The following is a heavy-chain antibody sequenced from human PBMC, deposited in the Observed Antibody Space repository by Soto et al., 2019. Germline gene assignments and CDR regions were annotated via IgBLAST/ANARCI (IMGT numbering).Heavy chain of an antibody. J-gene: IGHJ4*02. CDR1: GFTFSGYA. CDR2: LSYDGSNK. V-gene: IGHV3-30-3*01. CDR3: ARDGLLGYFDY. Sequence: QVQLVESGGGVVQPGRSLRLSCAASGFTFSGYAMHWVRQAPGKGLEWVAILSYDGSNKYYADSVKGRFTISRDNSKNTLYLQMNSLRAEDTAVYYCARDGLLGYFDYWGQGTLVTVSS. D-gene: IGHD3-22*01.